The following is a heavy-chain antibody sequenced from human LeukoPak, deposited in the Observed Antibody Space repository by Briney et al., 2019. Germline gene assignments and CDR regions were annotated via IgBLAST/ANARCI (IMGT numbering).Heavy chain of an antibody. CDR1: GGSISSYY. D-gene: IGHD5-12*01. CDR2: IYYSGST. J-gene: IGHJ5*02. V-gene: IGHV4-59*01. CDR3: ARVGRGYSGYDDYLFDP. Sequence: PSETLSLTCTVSGGSISSYYWSWIRQPPGKGLEWIGYIYYSGSTNYNPSLKSRVTISVDTSKNQFSLKLSSVTAADTAVYYCARVGRGYSGYDDYLFDPWGQGTLVTVSS.